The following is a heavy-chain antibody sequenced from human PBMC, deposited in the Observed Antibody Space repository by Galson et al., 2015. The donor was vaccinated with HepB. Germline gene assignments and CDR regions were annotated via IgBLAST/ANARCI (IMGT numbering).Heavy chain of an antibody. CDR1: GGPISRFH. CDR3: ARNRGGDSWDDAFDI. V-gene: IGHV4-4*07. CDR2: IFSSGRT. Sequence: SETLSLTCSVFGGPISRFHWTWIRQPAGKGLEWIGRIFSSGRTTYNPSLNSRVTMSVDTFRNQFSLKMTSMTAADTAVYFCARNRGGDSWDDAFDIWGQGTKVTVSS. D-gene: IGHD2-21*02. J-gene: IGHJ3*02.